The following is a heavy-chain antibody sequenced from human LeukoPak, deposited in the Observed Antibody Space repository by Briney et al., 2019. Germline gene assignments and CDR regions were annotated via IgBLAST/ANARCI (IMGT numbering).Heavy chain of an antibody. D-gene: IGHD5-18*01. CDR1: GGSISSSSYY. CDR3: ARSRGYSVTADY. CDR2: IYYSGST. Sequence: SETLSLTCTVSGGSISSSSYYWGWIRQPPGKGLEWIGSIYYSGSTNYNPSLKSRVTMSVDTSKNQFSLKLSSVTAADTAVYYCARSRGYSVTADYWGQGTLVTVSS. J-gene: IGHJ4*02. V-gene: IGHV4-39*07.